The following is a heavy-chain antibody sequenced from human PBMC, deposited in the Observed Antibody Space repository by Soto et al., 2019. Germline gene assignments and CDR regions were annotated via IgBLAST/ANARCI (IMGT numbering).Heavy chain of an antibody. V-gene: IGHV1-2*02. D-gene: IGHD3-22*01. CDR3: ATQPRYDSSGYFFY. CDR1: GYTFTGYY. Sequence: ASVKVSCKASGYTFTGYYMHWVRQAPGQGLEWMGWINPNSGGTNYAQKFQGRVTMTRDTSISTAYMELSRLRSDDTAVYYCATQPRYDSSGYFFYWGQGRLVTVSS. CDR2: INPNSGGT. J-gene: IGHJ4*02.